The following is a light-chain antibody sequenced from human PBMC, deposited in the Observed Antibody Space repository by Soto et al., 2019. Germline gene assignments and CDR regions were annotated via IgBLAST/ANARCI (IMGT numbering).Light chain of an antibody. CDR2: SND. CDR1: SSNIGSNA. J-gene: IGLJ2*01. CDR3: ATWDDMLTGLE. V-gene: IGLV1-44*01. Sequence: QSVLTQPPSASGTPGQRVSISCSGSSSNIGSNAVNWYQHLPGTTPKLLIYSNDQRPSGVPDRFSGSKSRTSASLAISGLQSEDEADYYCATWDDMLTGLEFGGGTKLTVL.